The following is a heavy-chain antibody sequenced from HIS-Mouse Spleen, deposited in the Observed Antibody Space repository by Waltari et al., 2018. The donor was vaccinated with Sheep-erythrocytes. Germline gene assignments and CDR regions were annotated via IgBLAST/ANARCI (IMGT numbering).Heavy chain of an antibody. Sequence: QVQLVESGGGVVQPGRSLRLSCAASGFTFSSYGMHWVRQDPGKGLEWVAVICYDGSNKYYADSVKGRFTISRDNSKNTLYLQMNSLRAEDTAVYYCAREGGDPFDYWGQGTLVTVSS. V-gene: IGHV3-33*01. J-gene: IGHJ4*02. CDR3: AREGGDPFDY. CDR2: ICYDGSNK. D-gene: IGHD3-16*01. CDR1: GFTFSSYG.